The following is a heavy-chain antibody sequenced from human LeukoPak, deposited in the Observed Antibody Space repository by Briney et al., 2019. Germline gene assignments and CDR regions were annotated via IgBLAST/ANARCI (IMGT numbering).Heavy chain of an antibody. V-gene: IGHV3-21*01. J-gene: IGHJ4*02. CDR2: ISSSSGYK. D-gene: IGHD6-6*01. Sequence: GGSLTLSCAASGFTFSSYSMNWVRQAAGKGLEWVSSISSSSGYKYYADLAKGRFTISRDNDKNSLYLQMNSLRADDTAGYYCARDKATYSSSSFDYWGQGTLVTVSS. CDR1: GFTFSSYS. CDR3: ARDKATYSSSSFDY.